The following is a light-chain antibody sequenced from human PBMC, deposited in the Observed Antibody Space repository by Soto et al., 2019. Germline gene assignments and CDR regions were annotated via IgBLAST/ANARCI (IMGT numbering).Light chain of an antibody. J-gene: IGLJ1*01. CDR1: SSDVGSYNL. V-gene: IGLV2-23*02. CDR2: EVI. Sequence: QSALTQPASVSGSPGQSITISCTGTSSDVGSYNLVSGYQQHPGKAPKLMIYEVIKRPSGVSNRFSGSKSGNTASLTISGLQAEDEADYYCCSYAGSSTYVFGTGTKVTVL. CDR3: CSYAGSSTYV.